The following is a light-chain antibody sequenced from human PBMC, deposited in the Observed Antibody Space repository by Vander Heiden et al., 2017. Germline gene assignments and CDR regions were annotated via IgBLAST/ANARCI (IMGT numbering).Light chain of an antibody. V-gene: IGLV1-44*01. CDR2: SNN. CDR1: SSNIGSNT. CDR3: AAGDDSLNGYV. J-gene: IGLJ1*01. Sequence: QSVLTQPPSASVTPGQRVTISCSGSSSNIGSNTVNWYQQLPGTAPKLLIYSNNQRPSGVPDRFSGSKSGTSASLAISGIQSEDEADYYCAAGDDSLNGYVFGTGTKVTVL.